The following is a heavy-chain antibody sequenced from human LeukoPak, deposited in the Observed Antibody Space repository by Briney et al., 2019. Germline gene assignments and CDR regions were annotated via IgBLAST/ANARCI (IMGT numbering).Heavy chain of an antibody. CDR2: IYYSGST. J-gene: IGHJ4*02. V-gene: IGHV4-39*07. CDR1: GGSISSSSYY. CDR3: ARSELLWFGGVNSGFDY. Sequence: SETPSLTCTVSGGSISSSSYYWGWIRQPPGKGLEWIGSIYYSGSTYYNPSLKSRVTISVDTSKNQFSLKLSSVTAADTAVYYCARSELLWFGGVNSGFDYWGQGTLVTVSS. D-gene: IGHD3-10*01.